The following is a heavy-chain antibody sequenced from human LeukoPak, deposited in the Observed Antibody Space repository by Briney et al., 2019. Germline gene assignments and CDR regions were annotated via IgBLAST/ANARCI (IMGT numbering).Heavy chain of an antibody. V-gene: IGHV3-11*04. CDR3: ARTFNYAAWY. D-gene: IGHD2-2*01. CDR2: ISSSGSTI. CDR1: GYTFSDYY. Sequence: GGSLXXSCAASGYTFSDYYMSWLRQAPGKGMEWVSYISSSGSTIYYAESVKGRFKISRDNDKNSLYMQMNSLRAEDMALYYCARTFNYAAWYWGQGTLVTVSS. J-gene: IGHJ4*02.